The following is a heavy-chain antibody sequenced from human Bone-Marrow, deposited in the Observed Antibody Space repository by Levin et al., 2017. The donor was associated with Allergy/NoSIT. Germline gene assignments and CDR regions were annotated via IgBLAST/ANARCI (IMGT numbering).Heavy chain of an antibody. D-gene: IGHD2-2*01. J-gene: IGHJ4*02. Sequence: SLKISCAASGFTFDDYAMHWVRQAPGKGLEWVSGISWNSGSIGYADSVKGRFTISRDNAKNSLYLQMNSLRAEDTALYYCAKDMWAYCSSTSCWGGFDYWGQGTLVTVSS. CDR2: ISWNSGSI. V-gene: IGHV3-9*01. CDR3: AKDMWAYCSSTSCWGGFDY. CDR1: GFTFDDYA.